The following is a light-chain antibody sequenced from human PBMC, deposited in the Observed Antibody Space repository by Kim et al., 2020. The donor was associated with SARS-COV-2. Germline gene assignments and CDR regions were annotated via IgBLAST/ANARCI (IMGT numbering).Light chain of an antibody. J-gene: IGKJ2*01. Sequence: DIQMTQSPSSLSASVGDRVTITCQARQDISNNLNWYQQKPGKAPKLLVYDGFSLETGVPSRFSGGGSGTDFTLTISSLQPEDIATYYCQHYDNLPYTFGQGTKLEI. V-gene: IGKV1-33*01. CDR3: QHYDNLPYT. CDR2: DGF. CDR1: QDISNN.